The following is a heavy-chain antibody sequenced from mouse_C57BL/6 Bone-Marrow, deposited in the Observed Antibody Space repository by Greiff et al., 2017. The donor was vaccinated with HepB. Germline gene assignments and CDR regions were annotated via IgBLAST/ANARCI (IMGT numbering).Heavy chain of an antibody. CDR3: ARPYDGYHYFDY. D-gene: IGHD2-3*01. J-gene: IGHJ2*01. V-gene: IGHV1-82*01. Sequence: LQESGPELVKPGASVKISCKASGYAFSSSWMNWVKQRPGKGLEWIGRIYPGDGDTNYNGKFKGKATLTADKSSSTAYMQLSSLTSEDSAVYFCARPYDGYHYFDYWGQGTTLTVSS. CDR1: GYAFSSSW. CDR2: IYPGDGDT.